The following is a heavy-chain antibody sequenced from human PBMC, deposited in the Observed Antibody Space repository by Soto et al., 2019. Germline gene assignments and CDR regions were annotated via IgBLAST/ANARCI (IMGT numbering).Heavy chain of an antibody. Sequence: PSETLSLTCTVSGGSISSYYWSWIRQPPGKGLEWIGYIYYSGSTNYNPSLKSRVTISVDTSKNQFSLKLSSVTAADTAVYYCARDAVTTTAPYYYYGMDVWGQGTTVTVSS. V-gene: IGHV4-59*01. CDR2: IYYSGST. CDR1: GGSISSYY. J-gene: IGHJ6*02. D-gene: IGHD4-17*01. CDR3: ARDAVTTTAPYYYYGMDV.